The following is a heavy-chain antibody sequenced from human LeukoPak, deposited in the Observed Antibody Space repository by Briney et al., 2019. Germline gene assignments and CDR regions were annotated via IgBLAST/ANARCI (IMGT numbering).Heavy chain of an antibody. CDR2: ISGSGSST. J-gene: IGHJ1*01. D-gene: IGHD3-22*01. CDR3: AKDDRWDSSGYYYIFGYFQH. Sequence: PGGSLRLSCAASGFTFSSYAMTWVRQAPGKGLEWASAISGSGSSTNYADSVKGRFTISRDNSKNMLYLQMNSLRAEDTAVYYCAKDDRWDSSGYYYIFGYFQHWGQGTLVTVSS. CDR1: GFTFSSYA. V-gene: IGHV3-23*01.